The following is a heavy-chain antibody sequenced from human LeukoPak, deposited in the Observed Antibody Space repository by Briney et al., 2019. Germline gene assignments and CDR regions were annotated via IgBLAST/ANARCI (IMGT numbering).Heavy chain of an antibody. CDR2: ISGGST. V-gene: IGHV3-38-3*01. CDR3: AKLSTITMVRGVQDY. CDR1: GFTVSSNY. D-gene: IGHD3-10*01. J-gene: IGHJ4*02. Sequence: PGGSLRLSCAASGFTVSSNYMSWVRQAPGKGLEWVSSISGGSTYYADSRKGRFTISRDNSKNTLYLQMNSLRAEDTAVYYCAKLSTITMVRGVQDYWGQGTLVTVSS.